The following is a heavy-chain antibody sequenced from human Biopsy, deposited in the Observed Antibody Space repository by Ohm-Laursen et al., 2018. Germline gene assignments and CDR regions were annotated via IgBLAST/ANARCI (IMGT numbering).Heavy chain of an antibody. CDR1: GYTFTDSY. D-gene: IGHD3-9*01. CDR2: NIPILGTG. Sequence: GASVKVSCKASGYTFTDSYMHWVRQAPGQGLEWLGGNIPILGTGNYAPMFHGRVTVVADTSTSTATMELRSLRSDDTAVYYCATKLTGYFHHWGQGTLVIVSS. V-gene: IGHV1-69*06. J-gene: IGHJ1*01. CDR3: ATKLTGYFHH.